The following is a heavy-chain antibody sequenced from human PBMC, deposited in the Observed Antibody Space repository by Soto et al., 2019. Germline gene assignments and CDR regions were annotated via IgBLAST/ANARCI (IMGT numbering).Heavy chain of an antibody. J-gene: IGHJ4*02. V-gene: IGHV4-30-4*01. CDR1: GGSISSDDYY. D-gene: IGHD5-18*01. CDR3: ARVFRFGYVDY. CDR2: IYYSGST. Sequence: LSCTFCGGSISSDDYYGRWHRQPPARGLEWIAYIYYSGSTYYNPSLKSRVTISVDTSKNQFSLKLNSVTAVDTAVYDCARVFRFGYVDYWGQGTLVT.